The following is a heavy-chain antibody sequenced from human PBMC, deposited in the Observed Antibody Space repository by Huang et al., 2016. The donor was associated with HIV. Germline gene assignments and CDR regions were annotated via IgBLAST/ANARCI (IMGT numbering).Heavy chain of an antibody. CDR3: ARDTMVRGFDY. CDR1: GGSISSHY. CDR2: IYYSGST. Sequence: QVQLQESGPGLVKPSETLSLTCTVSGGSISSHYWSWIRQPPGKGLEWIGSIYYSGSTNYKPARKSRVTISVDTSKNQFSLKLSSVTAADTAVYYCARDTMVRGFDYWGQGTLVTVSS. D-gene: IGHD3-10*01. V-gene: IGHV4-59*11. J-gene: IGHJ4*02.